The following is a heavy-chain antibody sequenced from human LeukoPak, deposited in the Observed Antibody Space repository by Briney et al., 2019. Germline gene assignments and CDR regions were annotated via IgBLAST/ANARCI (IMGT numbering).Heavy chain of an antibody. Sequence: HPGGSLRLSCAASGFTFSSYSMNWVRQAPGKGLEWVSYISSSSSTIYYADSVKGRFTISRDNAKNSLYLQMNSLRAEDTAVYYCARDAPHEQLVHDYWGQGTLVTVSS. J-gene: IGHJ4*02. CDR3: ARDAPHEQLVHDY. V-gene: IGHV3-48*01. CDR1: GFTFSSYS. D-gene: IGHD6-13*01. CDR2: ISSSSSTI.